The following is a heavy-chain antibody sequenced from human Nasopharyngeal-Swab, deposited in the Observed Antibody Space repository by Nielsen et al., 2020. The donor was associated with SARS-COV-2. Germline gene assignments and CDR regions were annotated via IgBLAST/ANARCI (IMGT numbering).Heavy chain of an antibody. CDR2: ISAYNGNT. Sequence: ASVKVSCKASGYTFTSYGISWVRQAPGQGLEWMGWISAYNGNTNYAQKLQGRVTMTTDTSTSTAYMELRSLRSDDTAVYYCARDITIFGVVIINYGMDVWGHGTTVTVSS. D-gene: IGHD3-3*01. CDR3: ARDITIFGVVIINYGMDV. CDR1: GYTFTSYG. V-gene: IGHV1-18*01. J-gene: IGHJ6*02.